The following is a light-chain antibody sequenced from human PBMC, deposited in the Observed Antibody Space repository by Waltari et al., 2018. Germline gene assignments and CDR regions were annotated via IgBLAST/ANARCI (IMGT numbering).Light chain of an antibody. Sequence: EIVMTQSPATLSVSPGERATPSCRASQSVSSNLAWYQQKPGQAPRLLIYGASTRATGIPARFSGSGSGTEFTLTISSLQSEDFAVYSCQQYNNWPGTFGQGTKVEIK. CDR2: GAS. V-gene: IGKV3-15*01. CDR1: QSVSSN. CDR3: QQYNNWPGT. J-gene: IGKJ1*01.